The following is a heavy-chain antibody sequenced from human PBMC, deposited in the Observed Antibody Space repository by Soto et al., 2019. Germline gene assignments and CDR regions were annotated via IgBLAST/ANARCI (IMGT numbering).Heavy chain of an antibody. CDR1: GFTFSSYS. V-gene: IGHV3-21*01. Sequence: GGSLRLSCAASGFTFSSYSMNWVRQAPGKGLEWVSSISSSSSYIYYADSVKGRFTISRDNAKNSLYLQMNSLRAEDTAVYYCARDSLVYYYYYMDVWGQGTTVTVSS. CDR2: ISSSSSYI. J-gene: IGHJ6*03. CDR3: ARDSLVYYYYYMDV.